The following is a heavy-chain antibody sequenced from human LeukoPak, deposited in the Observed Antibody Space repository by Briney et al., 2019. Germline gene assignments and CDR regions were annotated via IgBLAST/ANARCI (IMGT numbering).Heavy chain of an antibody. CDR3: ARLNKNDSGSFRFGKKKRGYMDV. J-gene: IGHJ6*03. D-gene: IGHD3-10*01. CDR2: VYYSGST. V-gene: IGHV4-59*12. CDR1: GGSISYYY. Sequence: SETLSLTCTVSGGSISYYYWSWIRQPPGKGLQWIGYVYYSGSTNYNPSLKSRVTISVDTSKNQFSLKLSSVTAADTAVYYCARLNKNDSGSFRFGKKKRGYMDVWGKGTTVTISS.